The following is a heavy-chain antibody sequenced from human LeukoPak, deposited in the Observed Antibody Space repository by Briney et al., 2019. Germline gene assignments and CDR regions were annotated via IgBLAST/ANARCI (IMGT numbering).Heavy chain of an antibody. J-gene: IGHJ4*02. CDR3: ARDSHSMVRGVTTFDY. CDR1: GVTFSSYA. D-gene: IGHD3-10*01. V-gene: IGHV3-48*02. Sequence: GGSLRLSCAASGVTFSSYAMSWVRQAPGKGLEWVSYISSSGSTISYAGSVKGRFTISRDNAKNSLYLQMNSLRDEDTAVYYCARDSHSMVRGVTTFDYWGQGTLVTVSS. CDR2: ISSSGSTI.